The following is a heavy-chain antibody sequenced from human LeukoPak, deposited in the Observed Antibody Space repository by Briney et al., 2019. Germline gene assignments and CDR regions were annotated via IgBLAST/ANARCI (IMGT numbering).Heavy chain of an antibody. CDR3: ASLYSSRKPTNLDGYENYYGMDV. CDR2: ISSSSSYI. D-gene: IGHD6-13*01. Sequence: PGGSLRLSCAASGFTFSSYSMNWVRKAPGKGLEWVSSISSSSSYIYYADSVKGRFTISRDNAKNSLYLQMNSLRAEDTAVYYCASLYSSRKPTNLDGYENYYGMDVWGQGTTVTVSS. CDR1: GFTFSSYS. V-gene: IGHV3-21*04. J-gene: IGHJ6*02.